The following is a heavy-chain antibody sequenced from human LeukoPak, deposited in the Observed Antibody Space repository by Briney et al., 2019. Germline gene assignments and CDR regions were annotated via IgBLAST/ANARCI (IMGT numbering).Heavy chain of an antibody. Sequence: SETLSLTCTVSGDSISSSIYYWGWIRQPPGKGLEWIGCIYYNGYTYYTSSLKSRVTIFVNTSKNQFSLKLISVTAADTPVYYCARQGGDTMVRGVVRDWFDPWGQGTLVTVSS. V-gene: IGHV4-39*01. CDR3: ARQGGDTMVRGVVRDWFDP. CDR1: GDSISSSIYY. D-gene: IGHD3-10*01. CDR2: IYYNGYT. J-gene: IGHJ5*02.